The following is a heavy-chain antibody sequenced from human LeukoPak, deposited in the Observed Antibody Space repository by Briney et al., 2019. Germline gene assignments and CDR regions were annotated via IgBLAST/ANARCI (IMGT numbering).Heavy chain of an antibody. CDR1: GFTFSDYC. CDR2: ISSSGSTL. CDR3: AGVVLDKGSCYDY. J-gene: IGHJ4*02. D-gene: IGHD6-13*01. Sequence: GGSLRLSCAVSGFTFSDYCMSWICQAPGTGLEWVSYISSSGSTLYDADPEKRRFPRARVNAKNSLYLQRNNRRPEDTAVQYCAGVVLDKGSCYDYWGKGTLVTVSP. V-gene: IGHV3-11*01.